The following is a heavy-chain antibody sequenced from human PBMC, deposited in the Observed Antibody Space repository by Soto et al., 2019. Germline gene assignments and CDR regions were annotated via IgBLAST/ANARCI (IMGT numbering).Heavy chain of an antibody. D-gene: IGHD1-26*01. CDR1: GFTFSSYS. J-gene: IGHJ4*02. CDR2: ISGSGGST. CDR3: AKDPTRDGYIDY. Sequence: GGSLRLSCAASGFTFSSYSMNWVRQAPGKGLEWVSAISGSGGSTYYADSVKGRFTISRDNSKNTLYLQMNSLRAEDTAVYYCAKDPTRDGYIDYWGQGTLVTVSS. V-gene: IGHV3-23*01.